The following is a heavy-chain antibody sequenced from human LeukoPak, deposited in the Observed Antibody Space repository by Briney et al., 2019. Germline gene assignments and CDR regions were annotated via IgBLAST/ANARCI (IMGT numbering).Heavy chain of an antibody. Sequence: GGSLRLSCAASGFTFSSYSMNRVRQAPGKGLEWVSSISSSSSYIYYADSVKGRFTISRDNAKNTLYLQMNSLRAEDTAVYYCAKEYCSSTTCYGCFDYWGQGTLVTVSS. J-gene: IGHJ4*02. CDR3: AKEYCSSTTCYGCFDY. V-gene: IGHV3-21*04. CDR2: ISSSSSYI. CDR1: GFTFSSYS. D-gene: IGHD2-2*01.